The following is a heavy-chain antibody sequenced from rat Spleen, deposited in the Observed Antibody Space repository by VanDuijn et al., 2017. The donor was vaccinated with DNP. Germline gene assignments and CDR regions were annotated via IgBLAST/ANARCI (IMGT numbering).Heavy chain of an antibody. Sequence: EVQLVESGGGLVQPGRSLKLSCAASGFTFSDYNMAWVRQAPKKGLEWVATIIYDGSRTYYGDSVKGRFTISRDNTKNTLYLQMNSLRSEDSATYYCARRYYGSYFDYWGQGVMVTVSS. J-gene: IGHJ2*01. D-gene: IGHD1-6*01. V-gene: IGHV5S10*01. CDR2: IIYDGSRT. CDR1: GFTFSDYN. CDR3: ARRYYGSYFDY.